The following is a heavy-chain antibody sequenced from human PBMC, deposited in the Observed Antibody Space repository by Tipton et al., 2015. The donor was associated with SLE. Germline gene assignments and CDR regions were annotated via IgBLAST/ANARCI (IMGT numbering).Heavy chain of an antibody. CDR3: ARGTTFDFWSGSWFDP. V-gene: IGHV4-34*01. J-gene: IGHJ5*02. CDR2: INHSGST. D-gene: IGHD3-3*01. CDR1: GGSFSGYY. Sequence: TLSLTCAVYGGSFSGYYWSWIRQPPGKGLEWIGEINHSGSTNYNPSLKSRVTVSLDTSKNQFSLKLTSVTAADTAVYYCARGTTFDFWSGSWFDPWGQGTLVTVSS.